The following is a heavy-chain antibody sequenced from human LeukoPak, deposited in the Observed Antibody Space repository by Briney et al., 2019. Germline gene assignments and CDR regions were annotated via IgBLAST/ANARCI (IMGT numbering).Heavy chain of an antibody. V-gene: IGHV3-23*01. Sequence: GGSLRLSCAASGFPFSNFAMSWVRQAPGKGLEWVATISGSGAYTYYADSVKGRFTIPRDNSKNTLYLQMNSLRAEDTAVYYCAKYFASGSYYKLPHWGQGTLVTVSS. D-gene: IGHD3-10*01. CDR3: AKYFASGSYYKLPH. CDR1: GFPFSNFA. J-gene: IGHJ1*01. CDR2: ISGSGAYT.